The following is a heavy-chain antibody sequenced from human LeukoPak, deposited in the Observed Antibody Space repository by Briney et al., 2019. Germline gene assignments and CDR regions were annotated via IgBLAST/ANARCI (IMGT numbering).Heavy chain of an antibody. J-gene: IGHJ4*02. CDR1: GGSLSSYY. CDR2: IYYSGST. D-gene: IGHD3-10*01. CDR3: ARHGVGRGGDFDY. Sequence: SQTLSLTCTVSGGSLSSYYWSWIRQPPGKGLEWIGFIYYSGSTKYNPSLKSRVTISVDTSKNQFSLTLSSVTAADTAVYYCARHGVGRGGDFDYWGQGTLVTVSS. V-gene: IGHV4-59*08.